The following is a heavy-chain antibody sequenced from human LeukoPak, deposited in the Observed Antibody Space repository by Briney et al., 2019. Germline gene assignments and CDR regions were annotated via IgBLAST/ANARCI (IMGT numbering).Heavy chain of an antibody. Sequence: SVKVSCKASGGTFSSYAISWVRQAPGQGLEWMGGIIPIFGTANYAQKFQGRVTITTDESTSTAYMELSSLRSEDTAVYYCARGPMIVVVTKGYYYYYMDVWGKGTTVTVSS. CDR1: GGTFSSYA. V-gene: IGHV1-69*05. J-gene: IGHJ6*03. D-gene: IGHD3-22*01. CDR2: IIPIFGTA. CDR3: ARGPMIVVVTKGYYYYYMDV.